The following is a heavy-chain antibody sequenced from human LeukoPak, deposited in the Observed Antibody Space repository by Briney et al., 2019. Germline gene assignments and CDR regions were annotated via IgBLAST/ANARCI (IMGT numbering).Heavy chain of an antibody. V-gene: IGHV3-7*01. Sequence: GGSLRLSCAASGFTFSSYWMSWVRQAPGKGLEWVANIKQDGSEKYYVDSVKGRFTISRDNAKNSLYLQMNSLRAEDTAVCYCARDWSTTTNYFDYWGQGTLVTVSS. CDR3: ARDWSTTTNYFDY. CDR1: GFTFSSYW. J-gene: IGHJ4*02. D-gene: IGHD5/OR15-5a*01. CDR2: IKQDGSEK.